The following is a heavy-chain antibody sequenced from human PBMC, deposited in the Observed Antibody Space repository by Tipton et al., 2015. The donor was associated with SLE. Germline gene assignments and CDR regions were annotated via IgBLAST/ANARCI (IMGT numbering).Heavy chain of an antibody. CDR3: ARGGLTMVRGVTGAFDI. CDR1: GGSISSYY. Sequence: TLSLTCTVSGGSISSYYWSWIRQPPGKGLEWIGYIYFSGTTNSNPFLKSRVTISVDTSKNQFSLNLRPVTAADTAVYYCARGGLTMVRGVTGAFDIWGQGTMVTVTS. V-gene: IGHV4-59*01. CDR2: IYFSGTT. D-gene: IGHD3-10*01. J-gene: IGHJ3*02.